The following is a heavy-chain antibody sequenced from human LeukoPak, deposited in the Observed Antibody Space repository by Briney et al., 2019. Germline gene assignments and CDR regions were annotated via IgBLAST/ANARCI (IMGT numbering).Heavy chain of an antibody. CDR2: IYPGDSDT. CDR1: GYSFTSYW. Sequence: GESLKISCKGSGYSFTSYWIGWVRQMPGKGLEWMGIIYPGDSDTRYSPSFQGQVTISADKSISTAYLQWSSLKASDTAMYYCARQAYCGGDCYSGYFDYWGQGTLVTVSS. J-gene: IGHJ4*02. CDR3: ARQAYCGGDCYSGYFDY. V-gene: IGHV5-51*01. D-gene: IGHD2-21*02.